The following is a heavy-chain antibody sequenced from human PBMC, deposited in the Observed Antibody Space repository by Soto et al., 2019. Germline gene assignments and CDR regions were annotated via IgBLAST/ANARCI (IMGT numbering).Heavy chain of an antibody. CDR1: GFTFSSYA. D-gene: IGHD6-6*01. CDR2: ISGSGGST. Sequence: GGFLRLSCGASGFTFSSYAMSWVRQAPGKGLEWVSAISGSGGSTYYADSVKGRFTISRDNSKNTLYLQMNSLRAEDTAVYYCAKYAQGSSCYFDYWGQGTLVTVSS. CDR3: AKYAQGSSCYFDY. V-gene: IGHV3-23*01. J-gene: IGHJ4*02.